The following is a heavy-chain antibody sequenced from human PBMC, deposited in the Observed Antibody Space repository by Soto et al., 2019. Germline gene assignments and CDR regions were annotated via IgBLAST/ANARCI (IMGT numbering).Heavy chain of an antibody. CDR3: ARLRGSCTFSGCNGDYAMDV. CDR2: FYHSGST. D-gene: IGHD5-12*01. J-gene: IGHJ6*02. V-gene: IGHV4-39*01. CDR1: GGSINSGPYS. Sequence: QLQLQESGPGLVKPSETLSLTCTVSGGSINSGPYSWGWIRQPPGKGREWIGTFYHSGSTHHSPSLGSLVTISVEASKNEFSLKVRSVTAADTAVYYWARLRGSCTFSGCNGDYAMDVWGRGTTVTVSS.